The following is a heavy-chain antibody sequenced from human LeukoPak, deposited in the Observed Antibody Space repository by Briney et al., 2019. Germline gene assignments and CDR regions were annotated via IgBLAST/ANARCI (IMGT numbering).Heavy chain of an antibody. CDR2: MNPNSGNT. CDR1: GYTFTSYD. CDR3: ARASGSYYGINFDY. V-gene: IGHV1-8*01. D-gene: IGHD1-26*01. J-gene: IGHJ4*02. Sequence: GASVKVSCKASGYTFTSYDIDWVRQATGQGLEWMGWMNPNSGNTGYAQKFQGRVTMTMNTSISTAYMELSSLRSEDTAVYYCARASGSYYGINFDYWGQGTLVTVSS.